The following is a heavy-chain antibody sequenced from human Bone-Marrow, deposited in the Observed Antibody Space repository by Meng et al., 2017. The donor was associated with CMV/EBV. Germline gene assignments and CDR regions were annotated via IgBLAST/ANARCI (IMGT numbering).Heavy chain of an antibody. J-gene: IGHJ5*02. CDR2: ISSSGSTI. Sequence: GESLKISCAASGFTFSSYWMSWVRQAPGKGLEWVSYISSSGSTIYYADSVKGRFTISRDNAKNSLYLQMNSLRAEDTAVYYCASTTSSGWYRWFDPWGQGTLVTVSS. CDR1: GFTFSSYW. V-gene: IGHV3-48*04. CDR3: ASTTSSGWYRWFDP. D-gene: IGHD6-19*01.